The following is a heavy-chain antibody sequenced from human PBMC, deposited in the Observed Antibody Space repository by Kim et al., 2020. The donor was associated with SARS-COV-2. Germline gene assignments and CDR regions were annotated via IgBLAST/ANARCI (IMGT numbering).Heavy chain of an antibody. J-gene: IGHJ6*03. Sequence: GGSLRLSCAASGFTFSSYWMNWVRQAPGKGLEWVANIKEDGSEKYYVDSVKGRFTISRYNAKNSLNLQMNSLRAEDTAVYYCPRARHGPYYGAPGYMDV. D-gene: IGHD3-16*01. CDR3: PRARHGPYYGAPGYMDV. CDR2: IKEDGSEK. V-gene: IGHV3-7*01. CDR1: GFTFSSYW.